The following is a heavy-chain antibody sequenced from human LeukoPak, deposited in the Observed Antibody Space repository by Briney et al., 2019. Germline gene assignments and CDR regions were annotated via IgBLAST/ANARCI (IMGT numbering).Heavy chain of an antibody. CDR3: MRCNNDHFDY. D-gene: IGHD1/OR15-1a*01. J-gene: IGHJ4*02. V-gene: IGHV3-33*01. Sequence: GGSLRLSCAGSGFTFGGYGMHWFRQTPGKGLEWVAVIAYDGSRAFYADSVKGRFTISRDNSKNTMSVQMDDLRAEDTAVYYCMRCNNDHFDYCGQGTLVTVSS. CDR2: IAYDGSRA. CDR1: GFTFGGYG.